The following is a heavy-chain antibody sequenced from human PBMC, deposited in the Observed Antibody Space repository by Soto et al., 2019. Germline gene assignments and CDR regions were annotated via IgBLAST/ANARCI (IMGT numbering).Heavy chain of an antibody. CDR3: AKDKLDSGSSMGNWFDP. J-gene: IGHJ5*02. Sequence: GGSLRLSCAASGFTFRKYAKNWVRQAPGKGLEWVSSISDSGATTYYADSVKGRFTISRDNSENALYLQMNSLRAEDTAVYYCAKDKLDSGSSMGNWFDPWGQGTLVTVSS. D-gene: IGHD3-10*01. CDR1: GFTFRKYA. V-gene: IGHV3-23*01. CDR2: ISDSGATT.